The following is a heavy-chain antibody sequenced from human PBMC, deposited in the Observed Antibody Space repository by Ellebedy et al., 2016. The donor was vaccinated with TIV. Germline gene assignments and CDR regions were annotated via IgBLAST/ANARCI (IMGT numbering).Heavy chain of an antibody. CDR2: TDSRGSIT. CDR1: GFTFNLYA. D-gene: IGHD3-10*01. CDR3: ARYGSGSQYKDPFDH. Sequence: PGGSLRLSCVASGFTFNLYAMNWVRQAPGKGLEWVSHTDSRGSITYYADSVRGRFTISRDNAKSAVYLQMNSLRDEDTAVYYCARYGSGSQYKDPFDHWGQGTLVTVSS. J-gene: IGHJ4*02. V-gene: IGHV3-48*02.